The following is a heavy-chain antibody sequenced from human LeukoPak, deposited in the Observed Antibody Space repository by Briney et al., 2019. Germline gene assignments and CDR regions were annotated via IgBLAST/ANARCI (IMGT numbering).Heavy chain of an antibody. CDR2: IYYSGST. V-gene: IGHV4-59*01. D-gene: IGHD1-7*01. CDR1: GGSISSYY. CDR3: ARDVSGTTHAFDI. J-gene: IGHJ3*02. Sequence: SETLSLTCTVSGGSISSYYWSWIRQPPGKGLEWIGYIYYSGSTNYNPSLKSRVTISVDTSKNRFSLKLSSVTAADTAVYYCARDVSGTTHAFDIWGQGTMVTVSS.